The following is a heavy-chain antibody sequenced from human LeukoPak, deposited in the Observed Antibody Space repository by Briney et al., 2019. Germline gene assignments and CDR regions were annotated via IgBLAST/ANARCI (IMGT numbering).Heavy chain of an antibody. Sequence: PGRSLRLSCAASGFTFSSYAMSSVRRAPGHGLEWVSGIGASGRRTYYADSVKGRFTISRNNSKNTLYLQMTILTAEDTALYYCAKQLYCSGGSCYGMDVWGQGTTVTVSS. CDR2: IGASGRRT. CDR1: GFTFSSYA. D-gene: IGHD2-15*01. J-gene: IGHJ6*02. V-gene: IGHV3-23*01. CDR3: AKQLYCSGGSCYGMDV.